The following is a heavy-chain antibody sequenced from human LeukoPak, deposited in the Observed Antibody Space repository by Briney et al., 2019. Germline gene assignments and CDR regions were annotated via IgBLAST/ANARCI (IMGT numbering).Heavy chain of an antibody. D-gene: IGHD2-2*01. J-gene: IGHJ4*02. CDR3: ARRYCSSTSCYYFDY. Sequence: GASLTASCKASGYTFTDYYMHWVRQAPGQGPEWMGWINVNRGGTNYAQRFQGRVTMTRDTSITTAYMELSRLKSDDTAAYYCARRYCSSTSCYYFDYWGQGTLVTVSS. V-gene: IGHV1-2*02. CDR1: GYTFTDYY. CDR2: INVNRGGT.